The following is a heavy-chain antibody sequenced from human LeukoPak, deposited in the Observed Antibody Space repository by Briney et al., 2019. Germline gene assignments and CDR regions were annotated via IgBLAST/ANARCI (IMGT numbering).Heavy chain of an antibody. CDR2: INHSGST. Sequence: SETLSLTCAVDGGSFSGYYWSWIRQAPGKGLEWIGEINHSGSTNYNPSLKSRVSISVDTSKNQFSLKLSSVTAADTAFYYCARRGSIFEDSEWRTAFDIWGQGTMVIVSS. CDR3: ARRGSIFEDSEWRTAFDI. CDR1: GGSFSGYY. J-gene: IGHJ3*02. V-gene: IGHV4-34*01. D-gene: IGHD3-9*01.